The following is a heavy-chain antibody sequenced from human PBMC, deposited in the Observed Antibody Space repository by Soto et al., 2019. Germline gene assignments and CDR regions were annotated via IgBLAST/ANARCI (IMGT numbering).Heavy chain of an antibody. CDR3: ARLLLQPLNWFDP. D-gene: IGHD3-16*01. CDR2: IYYSGST. J-gene: IGHJ5*02. CDR1: GGSISSSSYY. V-gene: IGHV4-39*01. Sequence: QLQLQESGPGLVKPSETLSLTCTVSGGSISSSSYYWGWIRQPPGKGLEWIGSIYYSGSTYYNPSLKSRVTISVDTSKNQFSLKLSSVTAADTAVYYCARLLLQPLNWFDPWGQGTLVTVSS.